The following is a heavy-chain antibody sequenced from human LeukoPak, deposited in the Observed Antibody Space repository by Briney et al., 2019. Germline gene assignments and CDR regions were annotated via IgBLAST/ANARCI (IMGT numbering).Heavy chain of an antibody. Sequence: ASVKVSCKASGYTFTGYYMHWVRQAPGQGLEWMGIINPSGGSTSYAQKFQGRVTMTRDTSTSTVYMELSSLRSEDTAVYYCARETGTTRFDYWGQGTLVTVSS. CDR1: GYTFTGYY. D-gene: IGHD1-7*01. J-gene: IGHJ4*02. CDR2: INPSGGST. CDR3: ARETGTTRFDY. V-gene: IGHV1-46*01.